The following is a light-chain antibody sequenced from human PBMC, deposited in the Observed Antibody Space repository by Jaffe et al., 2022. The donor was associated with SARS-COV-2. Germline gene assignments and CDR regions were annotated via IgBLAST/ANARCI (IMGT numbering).Light chain of an antibody. Sequence: EIVLTQSPGTLSLSPGERATLSCSASQNVDSNYFAWYQQKSGQAPRLLIYGTSSRATGVPDRFSGSGSGTDFTLTIGRLEPEDSAVYYCHQHYDTSPYTFGQGTRLEIK. CDR3: HQHYDTSPYT. CDR2: GTS. J-gene: IGKJ2*01. CDR1: QNVDSNY. V-gene: IGKV3-20*01.